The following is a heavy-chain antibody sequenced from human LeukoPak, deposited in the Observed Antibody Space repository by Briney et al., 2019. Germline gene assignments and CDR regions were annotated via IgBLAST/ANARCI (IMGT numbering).Heavy chain of an antibody. Sequence: ESGPTLVKSTQTLTLTCSVSGFSLSVGGMGVGWIRRPPGKAPEWLAVVYWDDEKRYSPSLQTRLTITADISKNQVVLTMTNMDPVDTATYYCARLIVGAARVFDSWGQGTLVTVSS. CDR3: ARLIVGAARVFDS. V-gene: IGHV2-5*02. J-gene: IGHJ4*02. CDR1: GFSLSVGGMG. D-gene: IGHD1-26*01. CDR2: VYWDDEK.